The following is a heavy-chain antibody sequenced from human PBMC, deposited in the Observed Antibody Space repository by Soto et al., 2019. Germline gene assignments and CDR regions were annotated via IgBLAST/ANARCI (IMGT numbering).Heavy chain of an antibody. D-gene: IGHD6-25*01. CDR2: INKDGSQT. V-gene: IGHV3-7*01. J-gene: IGHJ4*02. CDR1: GFTFSNYW. CDR3: VKEIAAAQ. Sequence: EVQLVESGGALVQPGGSLRLTCATSGFTFSNYWMTWVRQAPGKGLEWVAKINKDGSQTSFVDSVKGRFTIFRDNSKSSLYLQMNSLRGEDTAKYYCVKEIAAAQWGQGTLVTVSS.